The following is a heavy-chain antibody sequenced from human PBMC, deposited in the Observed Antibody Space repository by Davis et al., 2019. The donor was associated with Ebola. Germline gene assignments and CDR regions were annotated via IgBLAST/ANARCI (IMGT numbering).Heavy chain of an antibody. CDR3: ARGGYDFWSGYYTMSYYFDY. V-gene: IGHV1-8*02. CDR2: MNPNSGNT. J-gene: IGHJ4*02. Sequence: ASVKVSCKASGYTFTSYDINWVRQATGQGLEWMGWMNPNSGNTGYAQKLQGRVTMTTDTSTSTAYMELSSLRSEDTAVYYCARGGYDFWSGYYTMSYYFDYWGQGTLVTVSS. D-gene: IGHD3-3*01. CDR1: GYTFTSYD.